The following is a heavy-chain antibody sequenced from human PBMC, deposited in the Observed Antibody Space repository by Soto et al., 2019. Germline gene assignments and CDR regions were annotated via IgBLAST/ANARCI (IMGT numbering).Heavy chain of an antibody. CDR2: ISYDGSNK. J-gene: IGHJ4*02. CDR3: ANDYDSSGMTPFDY. D-gene: IGHD3-22*01. Sequence: GGSVRLSCAASGFTFSSYGMHWVRQAPGKGLEWVAVISYDGSNKYYADSVKGRFTISRDNSKNTLYLQMNSLRAEDTAVYYCANDYDSSGMTPFDYWGQGTLVTVSS. CDR1: GFTFSSYG. V-gene: IGHV3-30*18.